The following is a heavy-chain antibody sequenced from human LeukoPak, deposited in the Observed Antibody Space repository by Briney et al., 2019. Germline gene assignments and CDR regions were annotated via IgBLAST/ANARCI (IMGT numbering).Heavy chain of an antibody. V-gene: IGHV4-39*07. CDR2: IYYSGST. J-gene: IGHJ4*02. CDR3: ARAYKQVLWFGELFDY. D-gene: IGHD3-10*01. Sequence: WVRQPPGKGLEWIGSIYYSGSTYYNPSLKSRVTISVDTSKNQFSLKLSSVTAADTAVYYCARAYKQVLWFGELFDYWGQGTLVTVSS.